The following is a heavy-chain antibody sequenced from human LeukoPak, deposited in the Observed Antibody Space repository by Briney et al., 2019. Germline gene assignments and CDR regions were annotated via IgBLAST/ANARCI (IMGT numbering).Heavy chain of an antibody. D-gene: IGHD6-19*01. J-gene: IGHJ6*03. CDR2: TYYRSKWYN. Sequence: SQTLSLTCAISGDSVSSNSAAWNWIRQSPSRGLEWLGRTYYRSKWYNDYAVSVKSRITINPDTSKNQFSLQLNSVTPEDTAVYYCARGNSVWYYYFYYYMDVWGKGTTVTVSS. V-gene: IGHV6-1*01. CDR1: GDSVSSNSAA. CDR3: ARGNSVWYYYFYYYMDV.